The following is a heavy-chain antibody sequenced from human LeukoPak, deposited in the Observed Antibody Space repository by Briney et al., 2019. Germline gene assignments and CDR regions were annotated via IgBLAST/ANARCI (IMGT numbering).Heavy chain of an antibody. D-gene: IGHD6-13*01. V-gene: IGHV1-69*04. J-gene: IGHJ4*02. CDR1: GGSFNTYG. CDR2: IIPTLSIT. CDR3: ARGFESSTSFVSDFDF. Sequence: SVKVSCKASGGSFNTYGISWVRQAPGQGLDWMGRIIPTLSITNYAQKFRGRVTITADKSTTTAYMELSSLRSEDTAVYFCARGFESSTSFVSDFDFWGQGSLVTVSS.